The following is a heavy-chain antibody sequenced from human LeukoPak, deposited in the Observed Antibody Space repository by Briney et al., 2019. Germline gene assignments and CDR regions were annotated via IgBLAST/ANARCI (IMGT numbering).Heavy chain of an antibody. CDR1: GYTFTSNY. V-gene: IGHV1-46*01. J-gene: IGHJ4*02. CDR3: ARDQEGFDY. Sequence: ASVKVSCKASGYTFTSNYRHWVRQAPGQGLEWMGMIYPRDGSTSYAQKFQGRVTVTRDTSTSTVHMELSGLGSEDTAVYYCARDQEGFDYWGQGTLVTVSS. CDR2: IYPRDGST.